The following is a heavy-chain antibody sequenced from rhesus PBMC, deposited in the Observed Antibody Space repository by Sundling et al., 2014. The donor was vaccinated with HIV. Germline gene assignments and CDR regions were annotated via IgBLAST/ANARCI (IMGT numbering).Heavy chain of an antibody. J-gene: IGHJ4*01. D-gene: IGHD4-29*01. Sequence: QVQLQESGPGLLKPSETLSVACAVYGGSISSNYWSWIRQAPGKRLEWIGYIYGSDSNTDYNPSLTSRVSISTDTSKNQFFLRLSSVTAADTAVYYCARDLHGTTDYWGQGVLVTVSS. CDR3: ARDLHGTTDY. CDR2: IYGSDSNT. V-gene: IGHV4-169*02. CDR1: GGSISSNY.